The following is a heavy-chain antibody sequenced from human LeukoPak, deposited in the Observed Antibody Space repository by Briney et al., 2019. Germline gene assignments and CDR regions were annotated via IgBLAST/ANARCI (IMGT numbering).Heavy chain of an antibody. Sequence: PGGSLRLSCVASGFTFSSNAINWVRQAPGKGLEWVSAISGSGGSTYYADSVKGRFTISRDNSKNTLYLQMNSLRAEDTAVYYCAKDRVSGWTGWFDPWGQGTLVTVSS. CDR2: ISGSGGST. CDR3: AKDRVSGWTGWFDP. CDR1: GFTFSSNA. J-gene: IGHJ5*02. D-gene: IGHD6-19*01. V-gene: IGHV3-23*01.